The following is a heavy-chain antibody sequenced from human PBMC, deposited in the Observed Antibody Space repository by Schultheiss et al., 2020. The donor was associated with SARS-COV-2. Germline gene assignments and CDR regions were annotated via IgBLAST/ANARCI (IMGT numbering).Heavy chain of an antibody. D-gene: IGHD3-10*01. CDR2: ISYDGSNK. V-gene: IGHV3-30-3*01. J-gene: IGHJ3*02. CDR1: GFTFSSYA. Sequence: GGSLRLSCAASGFTFSSYAMHWVRQAPGKGLEWVAVISYDGSNKYYADSVKGRFTISRDNSKNTLYLQMNSLRAEDTAVYYCARVTTMVQGVTHDAFDIWGQGTMVTVSS. CDR3: ARVTTMVQGVTHDAFDI.